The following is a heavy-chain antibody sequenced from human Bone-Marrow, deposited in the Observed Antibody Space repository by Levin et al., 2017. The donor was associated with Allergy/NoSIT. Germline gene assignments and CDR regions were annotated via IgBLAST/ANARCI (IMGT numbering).Heavy chain of an antibody. CDR2: MNPKSGTT. CDR3: ARRDRITTYGVVPNGMDV. J-gene: IGHJ6*02. CDR1: GYTFTDYD. D-gene: IGHD3-3*01. Sequence: ASVKVCCEASGYTFTDYDINWLRQANGQGFEWMGWMNPKSGTTGSAQKFQGRLSLTRNTSISTAYMELSSLTSEDTAVYYCARRDRITTYGVVPNGMDVWGQGTTVAVSS. V-gene: IGHV1-8*01.